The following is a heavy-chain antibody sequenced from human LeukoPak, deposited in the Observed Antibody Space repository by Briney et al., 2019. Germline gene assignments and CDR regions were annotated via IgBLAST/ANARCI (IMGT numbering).Heavy chain of an antibody. V-gene: IGHV3-53*01. Sequence: GGSLRLSCAASGFTVSSNYMSWVRQAPGKGLEWVSVIYSGGSTYYADSVKGRFTISRDNSKNTLYLQMNNLRAEDTAVYYCAKPSSGWSPFDYWGQGTLVTVSS. D-gene: IGHD6-19*01. J-gene: IGHJ4*02. CDR1: GFTVSSNY. CDR2: IYSGGST. CDR3: AKPSSGWSPFDY.